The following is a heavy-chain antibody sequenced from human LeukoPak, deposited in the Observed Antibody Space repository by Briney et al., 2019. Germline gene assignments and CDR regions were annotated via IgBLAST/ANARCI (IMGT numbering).Heavy chain of an antibody. D-gene: IGHD3-3*01. Sequence: GGSLRPSCAASGFTFSSYSMNWVRQAPGKGLEWVSYISSSSSTIYYADSVKGRFTISRDNAKNSLYLQMNSLRAEDTAVYYCARVTYDFWSSPTYYMDVWGKGTTVTVSS. CDR3: ARVTYDFWSSPTYYMDV. CDR1: GFTFSSYS. CDR2: ISSSSSTI. V-gene: IGHV3-48*01. J-gene: IGHJ6*03.